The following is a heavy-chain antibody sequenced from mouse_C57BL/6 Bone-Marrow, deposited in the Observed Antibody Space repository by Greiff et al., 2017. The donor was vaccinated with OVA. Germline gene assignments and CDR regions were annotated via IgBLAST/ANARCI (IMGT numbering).Heavy chain of an antibody. D-gene: IGHD2-1*01. CDR3: AKPIYGNLFAY. CDR1: GYTFTDYY. CDR2: INPYNGGT. Sequence: EVQLVESGPVLVKPGASVKMSCKASGYTFTDYYMNWVKQSHGKSLEWIGVINPYNGGTSYNQKFKGKATLTVDKSSSTAYMELNSLTSEDSAVYYCAKPIYGNLFAYWGQGTLVTVSA. J-gene: IGHJ3*01. V-gene: IGHV1-19*01.